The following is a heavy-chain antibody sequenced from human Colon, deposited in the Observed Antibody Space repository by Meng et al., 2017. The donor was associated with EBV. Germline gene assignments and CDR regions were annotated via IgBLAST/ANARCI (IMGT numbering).Heavy chain of an antibody. CDR2: IYHSGST. Sequence: QLQRQEADPGVVKPSETLSLTCTASGGSISSSHYYWGWVRQPPGKGLQWIGTIYHSGSTSYHPSLQSRVTMFVDTSKNQFSLMLTSVTATDTAVYYCARRRGGSGRDCWGQGTLVTVSS. J-gene: IGHJ4*02. CDR3: ARRRGGSGRDC. D-gene: IGHD3-10*01. CDR1: GGSISSSHYY. V-gene: IGHV4-39*01.